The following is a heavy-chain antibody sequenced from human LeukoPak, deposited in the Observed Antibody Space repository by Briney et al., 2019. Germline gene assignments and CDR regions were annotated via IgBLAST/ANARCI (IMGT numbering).Heavy chain of an antibody. CDR1: GGSISSYY. V-gene: IGHV4-59*01. CDR3: ARASGSSSWYRGNAWFDP. Sequence: SETLSLTCTVSGGSISSYYWSWIRQPPGKGLEWIGYIYYSGSTNYNPSLKSRVTISVDTSKNQFSLKLSSVTAADTAVYYCARASGSSSWYRGNAWFDPWGQGTLVTVSS. D-gene: IGHD6-13*01. CDR2: IYYSGST. J-gene: IGHJ5*02.